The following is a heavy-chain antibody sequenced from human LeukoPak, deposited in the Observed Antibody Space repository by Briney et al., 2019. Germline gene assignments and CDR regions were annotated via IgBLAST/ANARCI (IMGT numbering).Heavy chain of an antibody. CDR1: GFTFSSYE. Sequence: GGSLRLSCAASGFTFSSYEMNWVGQAPGKGLEWVSYISSSGSSIYYADSVKGRFTISRDNAKNSLYLQMNSLRAEDTAIYYCARDENGDFSFDYWGQGTLVTVSS. CDR3: ARDENGDFSFDY. J-gene: IGHJ4*02. CDR2: ISSSGSSI. D-gene: IGHD4-17*01. V-gene: IGHV3-48*03.